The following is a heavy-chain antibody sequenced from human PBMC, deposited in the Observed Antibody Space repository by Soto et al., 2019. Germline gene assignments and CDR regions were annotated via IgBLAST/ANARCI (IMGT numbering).Heavy chain of an antibody. CDR3: AKILKVTGKYYFDY. CDR1: GFTFSSYA. Sequence: GGSLRLSCAASGFTFSSYAMSWVRQAPGKGLEWVSAISGSGGNTYYADSVKGRFTISRDNSKNTLYLQMNSLRAEDTAVYYCAKILKVTGKYYFDYWGQGTLVTVSS. V-gene: IGHV3-23*01. J-gene: IGHJ4*02. CDR2: ISGSGGNT. D-gene: IGHD2-21*02.